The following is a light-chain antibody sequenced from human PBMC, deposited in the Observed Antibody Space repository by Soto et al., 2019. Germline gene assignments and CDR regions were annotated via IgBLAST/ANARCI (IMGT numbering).Light chain of an antibody. CDR1: QSVSSSH. V-gene: IGKV3-15*01. J-gene: IGKJ1*01. CDR3: QQYNNWPTWT. Sequence: EIVLKQSPGTLSLTQGERATLSCRASQSVSSSHLAWYQQKPGQAPRLLIYGASTRATGIPARFSGSGSGTEFTLTISSLQSEDFAVYYCQQYNNWPTWTFGQGTKVDI. CDR2: GAS.